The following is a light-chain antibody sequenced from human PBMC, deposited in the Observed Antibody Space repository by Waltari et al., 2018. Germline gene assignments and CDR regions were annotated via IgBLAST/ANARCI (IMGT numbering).Light chain of an antibody. Sequence: DIQMTQSPSSLSASVGDRVTITCRASQNIFNYLYWYHQKPGKALKLLISSASILKSGVPSRFGGRGFWTDFALTITGLQPEDFGTYYCQQTASAPITFGRGTKVDIK. V-gene: IGKV1-39*01. J-gene: IGKJ1*01. CDR3: QQTASAPIT. CDR1: QNIFNY. CDR2: SAS.